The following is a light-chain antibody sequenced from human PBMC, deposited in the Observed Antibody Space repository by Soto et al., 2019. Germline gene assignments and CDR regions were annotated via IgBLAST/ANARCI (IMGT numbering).Light chain of an antibody. J-gene: IGLJ3*02. CDR2: EDT. CDR3: CSYAGFYTLV. V-gene: IGLV2-23*01. Sequence: QSVLTQPASVSGSPGQSLTISCTGTTTDVDPYDLVSWYQCRPGEAPKLIIYEDTKRPSGVPDRFSGSKSGNTASLTISGLQAEDESEYYCCSYAGFYTLVFGGGTKLTVL. CDR1: TTDVDPYDL.